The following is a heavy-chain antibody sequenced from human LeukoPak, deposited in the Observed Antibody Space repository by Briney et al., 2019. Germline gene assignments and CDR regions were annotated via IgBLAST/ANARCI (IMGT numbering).Heavy chain of an antibody. V-gene: IGHV3-48*02. Sequence: GGSLRLSRTASGFSLSSHNMNWVRQAPGKGLEWLSQISSSSSTIYYAGSVKGRFTISRDNAKNSLFLQMNSLRDEDTAVYYCARENFGRVVVSLDCWGQGALVTVSS. J-gene: IGHJ4*02. CDR2: ISSSSSTI. CDR3: ARENFGRVVVSLDC. D-gene: IGHD3-16*02. CDR1: GFSLSSHN.